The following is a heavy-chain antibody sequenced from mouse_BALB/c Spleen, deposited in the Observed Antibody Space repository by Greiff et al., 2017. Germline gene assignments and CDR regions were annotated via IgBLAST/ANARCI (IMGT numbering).Heavy chain of an antibody. CDR2: INPYNDGT. CDR1: GYTFTSYV. V-gene: IGHV1-14*01. J-gene: IGHJ3*01. D-gene: IGHD2-10*02. Sequence: VQLQQSGPELVKPGASVKMSCKASGYTFTSYVMHWVKQKPGQGLEWIGYINPYNDGTKYNEKFKGKATLTSDKSSSTAYMELSSLTSEDSAVYYCARTSMYGNYPFAYWGQGTLVTVSA. CDR3: ARTSMYGNYPFAY.